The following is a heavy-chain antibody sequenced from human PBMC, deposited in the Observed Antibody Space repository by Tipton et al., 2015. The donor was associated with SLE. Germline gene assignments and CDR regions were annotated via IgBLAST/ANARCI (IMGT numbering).Heavy chain of an antibody. D-gene: IGHD2-2*01. CDR1: GFQFDDYG. CDR2: INWDGGSP. J-gene: IGHJ6*03. Sequence: SLRLSCAASGFQFDDYGMSWVRQAPGKGLEWVSGINWDGGSPAYADSVKGRFTISRDNAKNALYLQMNNVRAEDTALYFCARGYCSSTNCYEYYYYMEVWGRGTTVTVSS. V-gene: IGHV3-20*04. CDR3: ARGYCSSTNCYEYYYYMEV.